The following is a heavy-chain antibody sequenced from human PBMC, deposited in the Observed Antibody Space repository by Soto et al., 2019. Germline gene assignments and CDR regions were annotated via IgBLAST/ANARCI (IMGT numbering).Heavy chain of an antibody. J-gene: IGHJ4*02. CDR1: GFTFSTYA. CDR3: AKVRPRRTSGYCFDY. V-gene: IGHV3-23*01. CDR2: VSASGLNT. Sequence: EVQLLESGGKLVQPGGSLTLSCAASGFTFSTYAMAWVRQAPGKGLEWVSGVSASGLNTDYADPVKGRFYISRDNSKTTVSLHMNSLRAEDTALYYCAKVRPRRTSGYCFDYWGQGTPVTVSS. D-gene: IGHD1-1*01.